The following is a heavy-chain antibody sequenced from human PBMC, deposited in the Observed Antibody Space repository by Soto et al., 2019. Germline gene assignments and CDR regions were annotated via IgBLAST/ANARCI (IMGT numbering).Heavy chain of an antibody. CDR3: AKVTYYYDSSGYLPPYYFDY. J-gene: IGHJ4*02. D-gene: IGHD3-22*01. Sequence: VETLSLSCAASGFSFSSYWMSWVRQAPGQGMEWVAIIKQDGSEKYYVNSVKGRLTISRDNAKNSLYLQMNSLRAADTAVYYCAKVTYYYDSSGYLPPYYFDYWGQGTLVTVSS. V-gene: IGHV3-7*01. CDR1: GFSFSSYW. CDR2: IKQDGSEK.